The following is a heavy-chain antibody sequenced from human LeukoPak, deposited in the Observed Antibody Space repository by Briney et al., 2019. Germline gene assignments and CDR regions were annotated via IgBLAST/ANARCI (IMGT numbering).Heavy chain of an antibody. Sequence: PGGSLRLSCAASGFTFSSYAMSWVRQAPGKGLEWVSSISGSGGSTYYADSVRGRFIISRDNSKNTLSPQMNSPRAEDTAAYHCAKGHSNGWYQFEYWGQGTLVTVSS. CDR3: AKGHSNGWYQFEY. CDR1: GFTFSSYA. D-gene: IGHD6-19*01. V-gene: IGHV3-23*01. CDR2: ISGSGGST. J-gene: IGHJ4*02.